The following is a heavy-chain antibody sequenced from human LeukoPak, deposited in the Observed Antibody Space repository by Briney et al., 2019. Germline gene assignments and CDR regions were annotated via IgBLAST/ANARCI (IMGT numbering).Heavy chain of an antibody. CDR2: IYPGDSDT. CDR3: ARALWPIVGAGAWFDP. CDR1: GYSFTSYW. V-gene: IGHV5-51*01. D-gene: IGHD1-26*01. J-gene: IGHJ5*02. Sequence: GESLKISCKGSGYSFTSYWIGWVRQMPGKGLEWMGIIYPGDSDTRYSPSFQGQVTISADKSISTAYLQWSSLKASDTAMYYCARALWPIVGAGAWFDPWGQGTLVTVSS.